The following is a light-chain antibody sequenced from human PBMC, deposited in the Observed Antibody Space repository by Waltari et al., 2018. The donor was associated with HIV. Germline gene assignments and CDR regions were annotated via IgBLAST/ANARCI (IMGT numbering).Light chain of an antibody. V-gene: IGLV3-1*01. CDR3: QTWDGSAGV. J-gene: IGLJ2*01. CDR1: HLGDKL. CDR2: DDK. Sequence: GQTVSITCSGPHLGDKLVCWYQLKPGQSPLLLIYDDKKRPSGIPQRFAASNPGHTATLAITGTQSVDEAEYFCQTWDGSAGVFGGGTKLTVL.